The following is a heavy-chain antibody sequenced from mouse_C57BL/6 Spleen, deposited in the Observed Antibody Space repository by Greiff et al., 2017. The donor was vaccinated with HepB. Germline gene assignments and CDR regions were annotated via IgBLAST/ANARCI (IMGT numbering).Heavy chain of an antibody. D-gene: IGHD4-1*01. CDR2: INPNNGGT. J-gene: IGHJ2*01. V-gene: IGHV1-22*01. CDR3: ARSGVYNWDHY. Sequence: EVQLQESGPELVKPGASVKMSCKASGYTFTDYNMHWVKQSHGKSLEWIGYINPNNGGTSYNQKFKGKATLTVNKSSSTAYMELRSLTSEDSAVYYCARSGVYNWDHYWGQGTTLTVSS. CDR1: GYTFTDYN.